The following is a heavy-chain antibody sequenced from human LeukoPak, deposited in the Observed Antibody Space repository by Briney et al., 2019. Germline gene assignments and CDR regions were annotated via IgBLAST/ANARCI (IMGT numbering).Heavy chain of an antibody. D-gene: IGHD6-19*01. V-gene: IGHV1-18*01. CDR1: GYTFTNFG. CDR2: IIAYNGNT. Sequence: ASVKVSCKASGYTFTNFGISWVRQASGQGLEWMGWIIAYNGNTNYAQKVQGRVTMTTDTSTSTAYMELRSLRSDDTAVYYCARAGGWAREDYKADAFDIWGQGTMVTVSS. CDR3: ARAGGWAREDYKADAFDI. J-gene: IGHJ3*02.